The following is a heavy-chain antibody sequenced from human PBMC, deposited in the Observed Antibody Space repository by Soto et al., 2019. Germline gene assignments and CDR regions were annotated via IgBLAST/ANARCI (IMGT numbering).Heavy chain of an antibody. J-gene: IGHJ5*02. V-gene: IGHV1-3*01. D-gene: IGHD6-13*01. Sequence: ASVKVSCKASGYTFTSYGIHWVRQAPGQRLEWMGWINAANGDTKYSPKFQGRVTITRDTSASTAYMELSSLRSEDTAVYYCVRRHVSATGIDWFGPWGQGTLVTDSS. CDR2: INAANGDT. CDR1: GYTFTSYG. CDR3: VRRHVSATGIDWFGP.